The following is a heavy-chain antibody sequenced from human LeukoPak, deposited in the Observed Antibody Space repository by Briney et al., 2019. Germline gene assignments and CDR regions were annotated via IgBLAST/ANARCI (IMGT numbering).Heavy chain of an antibody. CDR2: ISYDGSNK. Sequence: PGGSLRLSCAASGFTLSSYAMHWVRQAPGKGLEWVAVISYDGSNKYYADSVKGRFTISRDNAKNSLYLQMNSLRAEDTAVYYCARAMNYYDSSGTYFAIPSTYWGQGSLVTVSS. CDR3: ARAMNYYDSSGTYFAIPSTY. V-gene: IGHV3-30-3*01. J-gene: IGHJ4*02. D-gene: IGHD3-22*01. CDR1: GFTLSSYA.